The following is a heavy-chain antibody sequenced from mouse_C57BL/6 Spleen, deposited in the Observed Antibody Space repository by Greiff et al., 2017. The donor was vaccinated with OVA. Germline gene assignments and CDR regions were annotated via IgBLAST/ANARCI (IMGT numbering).Heavy chain of an antibody. J-gene: IGHJ4*01. CDR2: IDPRSGNT. CDR1: GYTFTSYW. Sequence: VQLQQPGAELVKPGASVKLSCKASGYTFTSYWMQWVKQRPGQGLEWIGEIDPRSGNTYYNEKFKGKATLTADKSSSTAYMELRSLTSEDSAVYFCARDGDGKRDAMDYWGQGTSVTVSS. V-gene: IGHV1-50*01. D-gene: IGHD1-1*01. CDR3: ARDGDGKRDAMDY.